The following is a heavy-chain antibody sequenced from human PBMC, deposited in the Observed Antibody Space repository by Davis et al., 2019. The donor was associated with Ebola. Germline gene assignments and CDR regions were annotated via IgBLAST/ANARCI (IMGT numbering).Heavy chain of an antibody. CDR2: MSFDGNNK. CDR1: GFTFSYYA. CDR3: ARGEGPMTSVTFEF. J-gene: IGHJ4*02. Sequence: PGGSLRLSCAGSGFTFSYYAMTWVRQAPGKGPEWVAVMSFDGNNKYYADSVKGRFTISRDNSKYTLYLQMNSLRPEDTGVYYCARGEGPMTSVTFEFWGQGTLVTVSS. D-gene: IGHD4-17*01. V-gene: IGHV3-30-3*01.